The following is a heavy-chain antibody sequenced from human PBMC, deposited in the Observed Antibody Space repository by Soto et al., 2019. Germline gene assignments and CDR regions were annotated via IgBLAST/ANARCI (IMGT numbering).Heavy chain of an antibody. V-gene: IGHV3-33*01. CDR3: ARKGSGLVAATYYYYGMDV. Sequence: GGSLRLSCAASGFTFSSYGMHWVRQAPGKGLEWVAVIWYDGSNKYYADSVKGRFTISRDNSKNTLYPQMNSLRAEDTAVYYCARKGSGLVAATYYYYGMDVWGQGTTVTVSS. D-gene: IGHD2-15*01. CDR1: GFTFSSYG. J-gene: IGHJ6*02. CDR2: IWYDGSNK.